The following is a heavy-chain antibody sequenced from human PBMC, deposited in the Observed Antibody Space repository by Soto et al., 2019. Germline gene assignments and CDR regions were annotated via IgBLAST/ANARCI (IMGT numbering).Heavy chain of an antibody. CDR3: AAQSGYYGAWDY. CDR1: GGSISSGDYY. V-gene: IGHV4-30-4*01. CDR2: IYYSGST. Sequence: QVQLQESGPGLVKPSQTLSLTCTVSGGSISSGDYYWSGIRQPPGKGLEWIGYIYYSGSTYYNPSLKSRVTISVDSSQNPFSLKLSSVTAAYTAVYYYAAQSGYYGAWDYWGQGTLVTVSS. D-gene: IGHD4-17*01. J-gene: IGHJ4*02.